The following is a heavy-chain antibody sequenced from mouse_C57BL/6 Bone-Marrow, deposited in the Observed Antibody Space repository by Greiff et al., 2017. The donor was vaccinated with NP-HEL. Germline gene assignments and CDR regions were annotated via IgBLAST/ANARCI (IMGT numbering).Heavy chain of an antibody. CDR2: IRLKSDNYAT. D-gene: IGHD1-1*01. Sequence: EVKLMESGGGLVQPGGSMKLSCVASGFTFSNYWMNWVRQSPEKGLEWVAQIRLKSDNYATHYAESVKGRFTISRDDSKSSVYLQMNNLRAEDTGIYYCTRSYYGSSLYYAMDYWGQGTSVTVSS. J-gene: IGHJ4*01. V-gene: IGHV6-3*01. CDR1: GFTFSNYW. CDR3: TRSYYGSSLYYAMDY.